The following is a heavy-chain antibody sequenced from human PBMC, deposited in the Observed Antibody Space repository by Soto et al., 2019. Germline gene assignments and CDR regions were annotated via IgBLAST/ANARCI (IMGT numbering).Heavy chain of an antibody. Sequence: ASVKVSCKASGYTFTSYGISWVRQKPGKGLEWMGRIDPLDSHTKYSPSFEGRVNISADRSIATAYLHWTSLETSDTAIYYCSRQKVGMVEEDSWGKGTLVTVSS. D-gene: IGHD1-26*01. CDR1: GYTFTSYG. CDR2: IDPLDSHT. CDR3: SRQKVGMVEEDS. V-gene: IGHV5-10-1*01. J-gene: IGHJ4*02.